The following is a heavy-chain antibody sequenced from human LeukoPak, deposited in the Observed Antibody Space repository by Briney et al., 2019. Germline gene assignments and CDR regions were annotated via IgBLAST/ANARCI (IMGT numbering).Heavy chain of an antibody. J-gene: IGHJ4*02. CDR1: GGSISSNTYS. CDR3: TRGLDY. V-gene: IGHV4-39*01. Sequence: PETLSLTCTVSGGSISSNTYSWGWIRQPPGKGLEWIGTVYYSGGTYYNPSLKSRVTISVDTSNNQFSLKLTSVTAADTAVYYCTRGLDYWGQGTLVTVSS. CDR2: VYYSGGT.